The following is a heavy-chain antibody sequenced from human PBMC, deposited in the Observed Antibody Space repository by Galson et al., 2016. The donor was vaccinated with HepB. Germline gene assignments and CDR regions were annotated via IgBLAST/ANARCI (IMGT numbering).Heavy chain of an antibody. Sequence: LRLSCAASGFTFSSYSMNWVRQAPGKGLEWVSYISTSTNTIYYADSVKGRFTISRDNVKNSLYLQMNSLRAEDTAVYYCARGMTYFDFWSGYWYFDYWGQGTLVTVSA. D-gene: IGHD3-3*01. CDR1: GFTFSSYS. CDR2: ISTSTNTI. V-gene: IGHV3-48*01. CDR3: ARGMTYFDFWSGYWYFDY. J-gene: IGHJ4*02.